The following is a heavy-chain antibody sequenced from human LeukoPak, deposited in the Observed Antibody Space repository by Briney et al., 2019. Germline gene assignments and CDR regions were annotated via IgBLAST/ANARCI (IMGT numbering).Heavy chain of an antibody. Sequence: GGSLRLSCAASGFTFSSYGMHWVRQAPGKGLEWVAVIWYDGSNKYYADSVKGRFTISRDNSENTLYLQMNSLRAEDTAVYYCAKDGSIAVAGIEDYWGQGTLVTVSS. V-gene: IGHV3-33*06. CDR2: IWYDGSNK. J-gene: IGHJ4*02. D-gene: IGHD6-19*01. CDR3: AKDGSIAVAGIEDY. CDR1: GFTFSSYG.